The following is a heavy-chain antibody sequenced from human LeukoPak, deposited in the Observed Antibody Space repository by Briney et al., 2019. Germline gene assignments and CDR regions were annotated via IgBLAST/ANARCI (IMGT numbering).Heavy chain of an antibody. CDR2: ISSSSSYI. V-gene: IGHV3-21*01. CDR3: ARFPAALDY. D-gene: IGHD6-13*01. Sequence: GGSLRLSCAASGFTVSSNYMSWVRQAPGKGLEWVSSISSSSSYIYYADSVKGRFTISRDNAKNSLYLQMNSLRAEDTAVYYCARFPAALDYWGQGTLVTVSS. CDR1: GFTVSSNY. J-gene: IGHJ4*02.